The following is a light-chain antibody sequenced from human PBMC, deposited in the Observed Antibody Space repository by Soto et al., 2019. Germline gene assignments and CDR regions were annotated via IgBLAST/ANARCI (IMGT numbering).Light chain of an antibody. CDR1: STDVGGYKY. CDR3: CSYVGSDTYVI. J-gene: IGLJ2*01. Sequence: QSALTQPASVSGSPGQSITFSCTGTSTDVGGYKYVSWFQQHPDKAPKLLIYEGSKRPSGVSNRFSGSKSGNTASLTISGLQAEDEGQYYCCSYVGSDTYVIFGGGTQLTVL. CDR2: EGS. V-gene: IGLV2-23*01.